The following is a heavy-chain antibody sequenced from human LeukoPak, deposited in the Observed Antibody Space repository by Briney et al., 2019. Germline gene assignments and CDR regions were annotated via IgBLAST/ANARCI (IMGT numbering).Heavy chain of an antibody. D-gene: IGHD3-10*01. CDR1: GGSISSNSYF. Sequence: PSETLSLTCTVSGGSISSNSYFWAWIRQPPGPGLQWVGSIYYTGTTYYNPSLKSRVTISVDTSGNQFSLRLSSVTAADTAVYYCARLVSAAGSFGYWGQGTLVTVSS. J-gene: IGHJ4*02. CDR2: IYYTGTT. CDR3: ARLVSAAGSFGY. V-gene: IGHV4-39*01.